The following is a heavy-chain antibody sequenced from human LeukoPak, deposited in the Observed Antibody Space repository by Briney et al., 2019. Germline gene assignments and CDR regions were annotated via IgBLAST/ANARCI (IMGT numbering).Heavy chain of an antibody. V-gene: IGHV5-51*01. J-gene: IGHJ4*02. CDR3: ARRDPGLYFFDH. CDR1: GYIFTSYW. Sequence: GEPLKISCQGSGYIFTSYWIGWVRQKPGKGLEWMGIMYPGDSDTAYSPSFQGQVTMSVDKSLNTAYLQWSSLKASDTAIYYCARRDPGLYFFDHWGQGTLVTVSS. D-gene: IGHD2-8*01. CDR2: MYPGDSDT.